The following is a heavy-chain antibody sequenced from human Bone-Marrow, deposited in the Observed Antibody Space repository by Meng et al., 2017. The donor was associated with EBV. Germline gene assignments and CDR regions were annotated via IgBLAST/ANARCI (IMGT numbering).Heavy chain of an antibody. Sequence: VPLAEAGWLVKKRGSEVKASGKTVGGTINIDAISWVRQAPGQGLEWMGGLIPMLGAPNLAQKFQDRVTIIADKSTSTHYMELSSLRSDDTAVYYCVRDISGYSSDYWGQGTLVTVSS. CDR3: VRDISGYSSDY. J-gene: IGHJ4*02. CDR2: LIPMLGAP. V-gene: IGHV1-69*06. CDR1: GGTINIDA. D-gene: IGHD3-9*01.